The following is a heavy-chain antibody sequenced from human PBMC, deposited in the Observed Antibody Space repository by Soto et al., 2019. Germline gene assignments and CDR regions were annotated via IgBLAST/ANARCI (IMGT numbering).Heavy chain of an antibody. V-gene: IGHV3-30*18. J-gene: IGHJ6*02. CDR2: LTDDGKEK. CDR3: AKVRFPLKYYYGLDV. D-gene: IGHD3-16*01. Sequence: QVHLVESGGGVVQPGTSLRLSCVASGFTFSKYGMHWVRQAPGKGLEWVAILTDDGKEKYYADSVKGRFIISRDNSNNTLFLQMNTLSAEDTAVYYCAKVRFPLKYYYGLDVWGQGTTVSVSS. CDR1: GFTFSKYG.